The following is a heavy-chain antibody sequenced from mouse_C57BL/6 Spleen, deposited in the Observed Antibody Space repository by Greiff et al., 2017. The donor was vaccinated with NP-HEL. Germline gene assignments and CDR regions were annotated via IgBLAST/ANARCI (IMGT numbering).Heavy chain of an antibody. CDR1: GYTFTSYW. CDR2: IYPGSGST. CDR3: ARRDYGSSYYFDY. D-gene: IGHD1-1*01. V-gene: IGHV1-55*01. Sequence: QVQLQQPGAELVKPGASVKMSCKASGYTFTSYWITWVKQRPGQGLEWIGEIYPGSGSTNYNEKFKSKATLTVDTSSSTAYMQLSSLTSEDSAVYYCARRDYGSSYYFDYWGQGTTLTVSS. J-gene: IGHJ2*01.